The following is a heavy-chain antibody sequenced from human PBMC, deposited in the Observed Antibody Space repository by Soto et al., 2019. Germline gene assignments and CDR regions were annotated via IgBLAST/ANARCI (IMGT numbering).Heavy chain of an antibody. J-gene: IGHJ4*02. V-gene: IGHV5-51*01. Sequence: ESLKISCKGSGYSFATYWIAWVRQMPGKGLEWMGIIYPTDTDTRYSPSLQGQVTISADRSISTAYLQWSSLKASDAAMYYCARLPGGGVYYFDYWGQGTLVTVSS. CDR2: IYPTDTDT. CDR1: GYSFATYW. D-gene: IGHD2-8*02. CDR3: ARLPGGGVYYFDY.